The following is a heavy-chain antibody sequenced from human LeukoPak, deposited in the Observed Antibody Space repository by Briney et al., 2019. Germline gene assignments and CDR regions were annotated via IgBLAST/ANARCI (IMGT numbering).Heavy chain of an antibody. CDR1: GGSISSYY. J-gene: IGHJ6*02. Sequence: SETLSLTCTVSGGSISSYYWSWIRQPPGKGLEWIGYIYYSGSTNYNPSLKSRVTISVDTSKNQFSLKLSSVTAADTAVYYCARGKYIAAAGTNHYYYYYGMDVWGQGTTVTVSS. CDR3: ARGKYIAAAGTNHYYYYYGMDV. D-gene: IGHD6-13*01. V-gene: IGHV4-59*12. CDR2: IYYSGST.